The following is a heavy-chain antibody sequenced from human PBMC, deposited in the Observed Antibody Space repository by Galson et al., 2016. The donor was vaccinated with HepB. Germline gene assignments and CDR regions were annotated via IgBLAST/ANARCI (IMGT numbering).Heavy chain of an antibody. CDR3: AKSQGWAADLDY. D-gene: IGHD1-26*01. Sequence: SLRLSCAASGFSVSRNYMTWVRQAPGKGLEWVSHISGSGGTTYYADSVKGRLTISRDNSKNTLYLQMNSLRVEDTAVYYCAKSQGWAADLDYWGQGTLVTVSS. V-gene: IGHV3-23*01. CDR1: GFSVSRNY. CDR2: ISGSGGTT. J-gene: IGHJ4*02.